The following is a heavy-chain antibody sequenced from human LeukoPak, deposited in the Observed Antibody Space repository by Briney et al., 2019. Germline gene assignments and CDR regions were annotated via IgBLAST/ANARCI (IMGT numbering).Heavy chain of an antibody. CDR2: ISGSGGST. Sequence: GGSLRLSCAASGFTFSSSAMSWVRQAPGKGLEWVSAISGSGGSTYYADSVKGRFTISRDNSKNTLYLQMNSLRAEDTAVYYCAKDAGTMIVVVITGLIDYWGQGTLVTVSS. CDR1: GFTFSSSA. J-gene: IGHJ4*02. CDR3: AKDAGTMIVVVITGLIDY. V-gene: IGHV3-23*01. D-gene: IGHD3-22*01.